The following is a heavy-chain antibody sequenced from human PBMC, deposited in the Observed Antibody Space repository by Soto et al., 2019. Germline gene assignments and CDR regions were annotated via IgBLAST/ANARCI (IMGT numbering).Heavy chain of an antibody. Sequence: EVQLLESGGDLVQPGGSLRLSCEASGFTFNNYAMNWVRQAPGKGLEWVSTISTSGGYTNYADSVTGRFTISRDNSKNTVSLQMNSLRAEDTAVYYCAKAGYYNDGSGYYYFDYWGQGTLVTVSS. J-gene: IGHJ4*02. D-gene: IGHD3-22*01. CDR1: GFTFNNYA. CDR2: ISTSGGYT. V-gene: IGHV3-23*01. CDR3: AKAGYYNDGSGYYYFDY.